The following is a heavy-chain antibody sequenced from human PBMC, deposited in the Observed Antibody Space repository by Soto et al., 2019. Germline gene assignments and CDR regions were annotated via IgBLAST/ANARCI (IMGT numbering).Heavy chain of an antibody. CDR2: INHSGST. CDR1: GGSFSGYY. D-gene: IGHD2-8*02. V-gene: IGHV4-34*01. J-gene: IGHJ4*02. Sequence: QVQLQQWGAGLLKPSETLSLTCAVYGGSFSGYYWTWIRQPPGTGLEWIGEINHSGSTNYNPSLKSRLTISVDTSKNQFSLMLTSVTAADTAVYYCARDKITGLFDYWGQGTLVTVSS. CDR3: ARDKITGLFDY.